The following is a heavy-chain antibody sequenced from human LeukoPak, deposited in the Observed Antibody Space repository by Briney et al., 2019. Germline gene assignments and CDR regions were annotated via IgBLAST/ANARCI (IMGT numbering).Heavy chain of an antibody. Sequence: GGSLRLSCAASGFTFSSYEMNRLRQAPHQALQWVSDLSSSSSTIYYADSVKGRFTISRDNAKNSLYLQMNSLRAEDTAVYYCATPWVLDTAMDPSDYWGQGTLVTVSS. CDR3: ATPWVLDTAMDPSDY. V-gene: IGHV3-48*03. CDR2: LSSSSSTI. J-gene: IGHJ4*02. D-gene: IGHD5-18*01. CDR1: GFTFSSYE.